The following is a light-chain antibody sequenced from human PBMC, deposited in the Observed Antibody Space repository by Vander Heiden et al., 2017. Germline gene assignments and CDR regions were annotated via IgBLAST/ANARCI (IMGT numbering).Light chain of an antibody. CDR1: QSISSY. V-gene: IGKV1-39*01. J-gene: IGKJ3*01. CDR3: QQCDTTPFT. Sequence: DIQMTQSPSSLSASVGDRVTITCRASQSISSYLNWYQQKPGKAPKLLIYAASSLQSGVPSRFSGSASGTDFTLTISMLHPEDFTTYYCQQCDTTPFTFGHGTKVDIK. CDR2: AAS.